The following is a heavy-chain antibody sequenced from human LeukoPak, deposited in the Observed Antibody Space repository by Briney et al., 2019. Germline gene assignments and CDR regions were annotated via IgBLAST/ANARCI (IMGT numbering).Heavy chain of an antibody. Sequence: GWSLRLSCAASGFTFSHYYMTWVRQAPGKGLEWVSSISGSSGYIFYADSVKGRFTISRDNAKNSLYLQMNSLRAEGTAVYYCGRDLPTVTSIDYWGQGTLVTVSS. V-gene: IGHV3-21*06. CDR2: ISGSSGYI. J-gene: IGHJ4*02. CDR3: GRDLPTVTSIDY. D-gene: IGHD4-17*01. CDR1: GFTFSHYY.